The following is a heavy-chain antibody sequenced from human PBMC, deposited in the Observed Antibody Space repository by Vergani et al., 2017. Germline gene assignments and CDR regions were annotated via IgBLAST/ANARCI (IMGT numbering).Heavy chain of an antibody. V-gene: IGHV4-59*01. CDR3: ARIYDFWSGFDYYYYMDV. J-gene: IGHJ6*03. D-gene: IGHD3-3*01. Sequence: QVQLQESGPGLVKPSETLSLTCTVSGGSISSYYWSWIRQPPGKVLEWIGYIYYSGSTNYNPSLKSRVTRTVDTSKNQFSLKLSSVTAADTAVYYCARIYDFWSGFDYYYYMDVWGKGTTVTVSS. CDR1: GGSISSYY. CDR2: IYYSGST.